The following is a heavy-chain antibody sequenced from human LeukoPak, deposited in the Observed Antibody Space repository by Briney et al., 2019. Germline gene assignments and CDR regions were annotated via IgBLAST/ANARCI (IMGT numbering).Heavy chain of an antibody. D-gene: IGHD6-13*01. J-gene: IGHJ4*02. CDR1: GGSISGYY. Sequence: SETLSLTCTVSGGSISGYYWSWIRQPPGKGLEYIAYIYYSGSTDYNPSLKSRVTISVDTSKNQFSLKLSSVTAADTAVYYCARLNIIGSSPVHHYDHWGQGTLVTVSS. CDR3: ARLNIIGSSPVHHYDH. CDR2: IYYSGST. V-gene: IGHV4-59*08.